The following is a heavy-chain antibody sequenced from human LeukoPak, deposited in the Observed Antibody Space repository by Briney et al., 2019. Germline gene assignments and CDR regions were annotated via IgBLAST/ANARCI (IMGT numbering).Heavy chain of an antibody. CDR3: ARDEQLLPKWFDR. CDR2: ISGYNGNT. D-gene: IGHD6-13*01. V-gene: IGHV1-18*01. CDR1: GYTFISYG. Sequence: ASVKVSCKASGYTFISYGISWVRQAPGQGLEWMGWISGYNGNTDYAQKFQGRVTMTTDTSTCTAYMELRSLRSDDTAVYYCARDEQLLPKWFDRWGQGTLVTVSS. J-gene: IGHJ5*02.